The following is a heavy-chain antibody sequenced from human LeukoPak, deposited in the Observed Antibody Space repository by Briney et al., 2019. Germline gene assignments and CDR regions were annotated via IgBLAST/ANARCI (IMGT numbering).Heavy chain of an antibody. J-gene: IGHJ3*02. CDR3: ARRRKSRYYYDSSGYPDAFDI. Sequence: GESLQISCKCSGSSFTSYGVGWVRQMPGKGLEWMGIIHPGDSDTRYSPSFQGQVTISADKSISTAYLQWSSLKASDTDMYYCARRRKSRYYYDSSGYPDAFDIWGQGTMVTVSS. V-gene: IGHV5-51*01. CDR1: GSSFTSYG. CDR2: IHPGDSDT. D-gene: IGHD3-22*01.